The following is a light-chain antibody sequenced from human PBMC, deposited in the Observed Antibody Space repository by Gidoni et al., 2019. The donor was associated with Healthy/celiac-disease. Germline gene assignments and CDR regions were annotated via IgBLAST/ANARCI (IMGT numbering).Light chain of an antibody. CDR1: QSVSSY. CDR3: QKRSNWTLT. J-gene: IGKJ4*01. Sequence: EIVLTQSPATLSWSPGERATLSCSASQSVSSYLAWYQQKPGQAPRLLIYDAYNRATGIPARFSGSGSGTDFTLTISSLEPEDFAVYYCQKRSNWTLTFGGGTKVEIK. V-gene: IGKV3-11*01. CDR2: DAY.